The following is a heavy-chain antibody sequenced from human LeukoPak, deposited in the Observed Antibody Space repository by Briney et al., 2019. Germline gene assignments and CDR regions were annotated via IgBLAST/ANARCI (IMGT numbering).Heavy chain of an antibody. V-gene: IGHV3-23*01. CDR3: AKHGPRGVVITNWFDP. CDR1: GFTFSAYA. CDR2: ISGSGGIT. Sequence: GGSLRLSCAASGFTFSAYAISWVRQAPGKGLEWVSAISGSGGITYYADSVKGRFTISRGNAKNTLYLQMNSLRAGDTAVYYCAKHGPRGVVITNWFDPWGQGTLVTVSS. J-gene: IGHJ5*02. D-gene: IGHD3-22*01.